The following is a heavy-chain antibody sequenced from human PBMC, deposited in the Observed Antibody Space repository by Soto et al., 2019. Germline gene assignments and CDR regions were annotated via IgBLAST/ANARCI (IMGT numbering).Heavy chain of an antibody. CDR2: IYYSGST. V-gene: IGHV4-39*01. Sequence: QLQLQESGPGLVKPSETLSLTCTVSGGSISSSSYYWGWIRQPPGKGLEWIGSIYYSGSTYYNPSLKSRVTISVDTSKNQFSLKLSSVTAADTAVYYCARHTTVTSDYYYYGMDVWGQGTTVTVSS. CDR1: GGSISSSSYY. CDR3: ARHTTVTSDYYYYGMDV. J-gene: IGHJ6*02. D-gene: IGHD4-17*01.